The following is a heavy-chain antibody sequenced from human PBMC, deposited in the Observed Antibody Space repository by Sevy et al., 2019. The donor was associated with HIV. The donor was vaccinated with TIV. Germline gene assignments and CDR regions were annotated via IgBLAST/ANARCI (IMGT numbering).Heavy chain of an antibody. Sequence: GGSLRLSCAASGFTFSSYAMSWVRQAPGKGLEWVSAISGSGGSTYYADSMKGRFTISRDNSKNTLYLQMNSLRAEDTAVYYCAKGVLTATYYYYYYYGMDVWGQGTTVTVSS. D-gene: IGHD3-9*01. J-gene: IGHJ6*02. CDR1: GFTFSSYA. V-gene: IGHV3-23*01. CDR3: AKGVLTATYYYYYYYGMDV. CDR2: ISGSGGST.